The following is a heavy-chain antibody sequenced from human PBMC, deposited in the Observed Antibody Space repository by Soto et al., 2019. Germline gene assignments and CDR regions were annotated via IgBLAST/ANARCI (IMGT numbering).Heavy chain of an antibody. CDR2: ISGSGGST. V-gene: IGHV3-23*01. CDR1: GFTFSSYA. Sequence: GGSLRLSCAASGFTFSSYAMSWVRQAPGKGLEWVSAISGSGGSTYYADSVKGRFTISRDNSKNTLYLQMNSLRAEDTAVYYCAKDLGYSISPNPFGPWGQGTLVTVSS. J-gene: IGHJ5*02. CDR3: AKDLGYSISPNPFGP. D-gene: IGHD6-13*01.